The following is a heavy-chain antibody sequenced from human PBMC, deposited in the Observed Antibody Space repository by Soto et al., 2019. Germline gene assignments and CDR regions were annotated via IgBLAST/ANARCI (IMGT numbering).Heavy chain of an antibody. CDR2: INHSGST. V-gene: IGHV4-34*01. CDR1: GGSFSGNY. Sequence: SETLSLTCAVYGGSFSGNYWSWIRQPPGKGLEWIGVINHSGSTNYNPSLKSRVTISVDTSKNQFSLKLSSVTAADTDVYFCARGPRFLEWLFPSNYYYGMDVWGQGTTVTVSS. J-gene: IGHJ6*02. CDR3: ARGPRFLEWLFPSNYYYGMDV. D-gene: IGHD3-3*01.